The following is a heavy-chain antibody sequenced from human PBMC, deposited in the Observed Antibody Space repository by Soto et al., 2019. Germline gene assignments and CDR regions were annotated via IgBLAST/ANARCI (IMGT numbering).Heavy chain of an antibody. CDR2: IKSDGSYT. J-gene: IGHJ3*02. CDR3: AIEKVGALSVHVFDI. V-gene: IGHV3-74*01. Sequence: PGGSLRLSCAASGFTFSNYWMHWVRQAPGKGLVWVSRIKSDGSYTNYADSVKGRFTISRDNAESTLYLQMNSLRAEDTAVYYCAIEKVGALSVHVFDIWGQGTMVTVSS. D-gene: IGHD1-26*01. CDR1: GFTFSNYW.